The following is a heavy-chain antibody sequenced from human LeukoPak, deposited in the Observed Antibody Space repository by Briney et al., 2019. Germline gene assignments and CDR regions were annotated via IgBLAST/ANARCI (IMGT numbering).Heavy chain of an antibody. D-gene: IGHD3-22*01. V-gene: IGHV3-23*01. CDR1: GFTFSSYV. J-gene: IGHJ2*01. CDR2: ISGSGGST. CDR3: AKHYSDGITWYFDL. Sequence: GGSLRLSCAASGFTFSSYVMTWVRQAPGKGLEWVSGISGSGGSTYYADSVKGRFTLSGDNSKNTLYLQMNGLRAEDTAVYYCAKHYSDGITWYFDLWGRGTLVTVSS.